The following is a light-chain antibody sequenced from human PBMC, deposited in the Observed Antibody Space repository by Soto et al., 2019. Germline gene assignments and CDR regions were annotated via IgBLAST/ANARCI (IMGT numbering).Light chain of an antibody. CDR3: HQRQSWPRT. CDR1: QSVSSY. Sequence: IGLTKSPALLYFSPGEIAIIYCMASQSVSSYLASYQQKPAQAPRLLIYDASNRATGIPARFSGSGSGTDFTLTISDVQPEDFALYYCHQRQSWPRTFGQGSKVDI. V-gene: IGKV3-11*01. J-gene: IGKJ1*01. CDR2: DAS.